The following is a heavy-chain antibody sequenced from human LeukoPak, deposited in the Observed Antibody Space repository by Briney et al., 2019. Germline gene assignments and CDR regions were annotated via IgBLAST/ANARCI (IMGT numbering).Heavy chain of an antibody. Sequence: GGSLRLSCAASGFTFSTYSMFWVRQAPGQGLAYVSAVSGTTGNTYYADSVKGRFTISRDNSKNTVYLQLDSLRVADTAVYYCATPAYRDRGGFQYWGQGTLVTVSS. CDR1: GFTFSTYS. J-gene: IGHJ4*02. CDR2: VSGTTGNT. CDR3: ATPAYRDRGGFQY. D-gene: IGHD3-10*01. V-gene: IGHV3-23*01.